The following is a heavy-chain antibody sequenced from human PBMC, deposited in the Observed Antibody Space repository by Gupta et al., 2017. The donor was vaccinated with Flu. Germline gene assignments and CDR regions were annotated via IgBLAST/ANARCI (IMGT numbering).Heavy chain of an antibody. CDR2: INQRGSA. D-gene: IGHD2-21*02. Sequence: VQLQQWGAGLLTPSETLRLTCAVYGGSFSGYYWTWIRQPPGKGLELIGEINQRGSAQYGPSLKSRVTTSLDTSKNQFSLRLSSVTAADTAVYYCARGVGGTIVPWGQGILVTVSS. V-gene: IGHV4-34*01. J-gene: IGHJ5*02. CDR3: ARGVGGTIVP. CDR1: GGSFSGYY.